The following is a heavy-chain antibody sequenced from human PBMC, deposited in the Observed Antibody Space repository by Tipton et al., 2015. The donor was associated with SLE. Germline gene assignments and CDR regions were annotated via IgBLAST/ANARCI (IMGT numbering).Heavy chain of an antibody. CDR3: ARGIFEWSHY. J-gene: IGHJ4*02. Sequence: TLSLTCTVSGASVSSSNSNWGWIRQPPGKRLEWIGGVYFSGITFHSPSLQSRVTISVDRSKNQFSLRLTSVTAADTAVYYCARGIFEWSHYWAQGTLVPVSS. CDR2: VYFSGIT. CDR1: GASVSSSNSN. D-gene: IGHD3-3*01. V-gene: IGHV4-39*07.